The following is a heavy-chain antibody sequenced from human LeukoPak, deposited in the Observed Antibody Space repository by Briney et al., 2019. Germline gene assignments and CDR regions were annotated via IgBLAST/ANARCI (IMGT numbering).Heavy chain of an antibody. Sequence: GGSLRLSCAASGFTFSSYSMNWVRQAPGKGLEWVSYISSSSSTIYYADSVKGRFTISRDNAKNSLYLQMNSLRTEDTSVYYCAKGATGRDHAFDIWGQGTMVTVSS. CDR1: GFTFSSYS. CDR2: ISSSSSTI. CDR3: AKGATGRDHAFDI. V-gene: IGHV3-48*01. J-gene: IGHJ3*02.